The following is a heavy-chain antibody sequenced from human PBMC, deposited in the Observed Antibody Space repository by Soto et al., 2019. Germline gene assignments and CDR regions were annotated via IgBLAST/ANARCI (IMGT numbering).Heavy chain of an antibody. J-gene: IGHJ6*02. CDR3: ARGQYCSSTSCRTPTLYYYYYYGMDV. CDR1: GYTFTSYD. CDR2: MNPNSGNT. V-gene: IGHV1-8*01. D-gene: IGHD2-2*01. Sequence: QVQLVQSGAEVKKPGASVKVSCKASGYTFTSYDINWVRQATGQGLEWMGWMNPNSGNTGYAQKFQGRVTMTRNTSISTAYMELSSLRSEDTAVYYCARGQYCSSTSCRTPTLYYYYYYGMDVWGQGTTVTVSS.